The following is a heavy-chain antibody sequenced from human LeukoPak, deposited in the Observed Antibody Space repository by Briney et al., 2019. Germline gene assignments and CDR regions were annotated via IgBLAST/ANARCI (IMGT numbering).Heavy chain of an antibody. D-gene: IGHD3-22*01. CDR3: ARDQGGAYYYDSSGYYDY. CDR1: GFTFNTYN. Sequence: GGSLRLSCAASGFTFNTYNMNWVRQAPGKGLEWVSSISSSSSYIYYADSVKGRFTISRDNAKNSLYLQMNSLRAEDTAVYYCARDQGGAYYYDSSGYYDYWGQGTLVTVSS. J-gene: IGHJ4*02. CDR2: ISSSSSYI. V-gene: IGHV3-21*01.